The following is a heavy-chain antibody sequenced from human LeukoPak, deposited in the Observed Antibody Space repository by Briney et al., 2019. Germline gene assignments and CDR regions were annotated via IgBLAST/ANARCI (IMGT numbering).Heavy chain of an antibody. J-gene: IGHJ4*02. V-gene: IGHV1-2*02. Sequence: ASVKVSCKASGYTFTGYYMHWVRQAPGQGLEWMGWINPNSGGTNYAQKLQGRVTMTRDTSISTAYMELSRLRSDDTAVYYCARTPYYDFWSGSIDYFDYWGQGTLVTVSS. D-gene: IGHD3-3*01. CDR3: ARTPYYDFWSGSIDYFDY. CDR1: GYTFTGYY. CDR2: INPNSGGT.